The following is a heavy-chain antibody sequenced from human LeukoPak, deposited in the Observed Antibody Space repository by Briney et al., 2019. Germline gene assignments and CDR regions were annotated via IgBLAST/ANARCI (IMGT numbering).Heavy chain of an antibody. V-gene: IGHV4-61*02. CDR3: ARYSAAAYYFDY. CDR1: GGSTSSGNYY. D-gene: IGHD2-2*01. J-gene: IGHJ4*02. Sequence: KTSQTLSLTCTVSGGSTSSGNYYWSWIRQPAGKGLEWIGRIYTSGSTNYNPSLKSRVTISVDTSKNQFSLKLSSVTAADTAVYYCARYSAAAYYFDYWGQGTLVTVSS. CDR2: IYTSGST.